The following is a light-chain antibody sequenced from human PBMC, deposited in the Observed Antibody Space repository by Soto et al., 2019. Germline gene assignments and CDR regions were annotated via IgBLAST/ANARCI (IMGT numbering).Light chain of an antibody. CDR2: YDS. CDR1: HIGSKS. CDR3: QVWDISSGHVV. V-gene: IGLV3-21*01. Sequence: SYELTQPPSVSVAPGKTASVACGGRHIGSKSVHWYQKKSGQAPVLVMYYDSDRPSGIPERFSGSNSVNTATMTISRVEAGDEADYYCQVWDISSGHVVFGGGTTLTVL. J-gene: IGLJ3*02.